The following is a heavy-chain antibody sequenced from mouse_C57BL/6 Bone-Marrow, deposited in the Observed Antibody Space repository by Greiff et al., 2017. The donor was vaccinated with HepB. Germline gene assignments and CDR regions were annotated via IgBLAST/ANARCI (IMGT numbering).Heavy chain of an antibody. J-gene: IGHJ4*01. CDR1: GFTFTDYY. V-gene: IGHV7-3*01. CDR3: ARYDYLYAMDY. D-gene: IGHD2-4*01. Sequence: EVKLMESGGGLVQPGGSLSLSCAASGFTFTDYYMSWVRQPPGKALEWLGFIRNKANGYTTEYSASVKGRFTISRDNSQSILYLQMNALRAEDSATYYCARYDYLYAMDYWGQGTSVTVSS. CDR2: IRNKANGYTT.